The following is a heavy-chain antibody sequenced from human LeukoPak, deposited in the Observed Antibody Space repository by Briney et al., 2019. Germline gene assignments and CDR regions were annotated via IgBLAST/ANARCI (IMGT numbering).Heavy chain of an antibody. D-gene: IGHD3-22*01. CDR2: INPNSGGT. Sequence: ASVKVSCTASGYTFTGYYMHWVRQAPGQGLEWMGWINPNSGGTNYAQKLQGRVTMTTDTSTSTAYMELRSLRSDDTAVYYCARDTRSITMIVAIPFDYWGQGTLVTVSS. V-gene: IGHV1-2*02. J-gene: IGHJ4*02. CDR3: ARDTRSITMIVAIPFDY. CDR1: GYTFTGYY.